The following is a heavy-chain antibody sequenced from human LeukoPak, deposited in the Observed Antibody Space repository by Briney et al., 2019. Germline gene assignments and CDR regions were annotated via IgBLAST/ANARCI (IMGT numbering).Heavy chain of an antibody. J-gene: IGHJ4*01. CDR3: AKGIYSSGWSYFDY. CDR2: LSGSGITT. Sequence: GGSLRLSCAASGFTFSNSAMSWVRRAPGKGLEWVSTLSGSGITTYYADFVKGRFTISRDNSKNTLYLQMNSLRAEDTAVYYCAKGIYSSGWSYFDYWGHGTLVTVSS. CDR1: GFTFSNSA. V-gene: IGHV3-23*01. D-gene: IGHD6-19*01.